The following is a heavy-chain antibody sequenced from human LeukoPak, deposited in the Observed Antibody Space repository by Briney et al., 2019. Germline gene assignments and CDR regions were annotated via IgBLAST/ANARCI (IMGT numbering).Heavy chain of an antibody. Sequence: GGSLRLSCAASGFTFNTYWMSWFRQAPGKGLEWVANIKQDGREIHYVDSVKGRFTISRDNARNSLYLQMNSLRAEDTAVYYCARDGYQVPTIFGTFDPWGQGTLVTVSS. D-gene: IGHD3-3*01. V-gene: IGHV3-7*01. J-gene: IGHJ5*02. CDR3: ARDGYQVPTIFGTFDP. CDR2: IKQDGREI. CDR1: GFTFNTYW.